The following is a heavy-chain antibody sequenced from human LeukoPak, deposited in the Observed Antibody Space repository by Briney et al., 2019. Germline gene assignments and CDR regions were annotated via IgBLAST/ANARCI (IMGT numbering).Heavy chain of an antibody. Sequence: SETLSLTCTVSGGSISSYYWSWIRQPPGKGLEWIAYISDIGSINYNPSLKSRVTISLDTSKNQFSLKLSSVTAADTAVYYCARGNYGGNSRSYHYYGMDVWGQGTTVTVSS. CDR2: ISDIGSI. J-gene: IGHJ6*02. CDR1: GGSISSYY. V-gene: IGHV4-59*12. D-gene: IGHD4-23*01. CDR3: ARGNYGGNSRSYHYYGMDV.